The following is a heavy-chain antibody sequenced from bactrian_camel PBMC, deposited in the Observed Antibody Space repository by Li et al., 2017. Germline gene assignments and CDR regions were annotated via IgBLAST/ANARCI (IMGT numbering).Heavy chain of an antibody. Sequence: QLVESGGDLVQPGGSLKLACVASGFTFSSYAMSWVRQAPGKGLEWVSSINGGGITFYADSVKGRFTISRDNAKGTVYLQMTSLKSEDTALYSCATDLVVAGLYYSGVDVWGKGTQVTVS. J-gene: IGHJ7*01. CDR2: INGGGIT. V-gene: IGHV3S40*01. CDR1: GFTFSSYA. D-gene: IGHD2*01.